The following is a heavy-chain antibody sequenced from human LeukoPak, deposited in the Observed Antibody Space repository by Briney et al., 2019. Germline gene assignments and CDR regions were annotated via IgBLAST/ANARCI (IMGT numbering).Heavy chain of an antibody. V-gene: IGHV3-53*01. Sequence: GGSLRLSCAASGFTVSSNYMSWVRQAPEKGLEWVSVVYTGGITYYADSVKGRFTISRDNSKNTLYLQMNSLRAEDTAVYYCAREHEGFDPWGLGTLVTVSS. J-gene: IGHJ5*02. CDR3: AREHEGFDP. CDR1: GFTVSSNY. CDR2: VYTGGIT.